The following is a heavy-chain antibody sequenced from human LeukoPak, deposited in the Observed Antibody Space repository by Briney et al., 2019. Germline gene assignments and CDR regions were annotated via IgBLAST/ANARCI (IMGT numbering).Heavy chain of an antibody. CDR2: IHHSGST. CDR3: ARGPPGDGTTDY. V-gene: IGHV4-4*02. Sequence: SGTLSLTCAVSGGSISSSDWWSWVRQPPGKGMEWIGEIHHSGSTNSNPSLKSRLTISVDKSKNQFSLKLSSVTAADTAVYYCARGPPGDGTTDYWGQGTLVTVSS. J-gene: IGHJ4*02. D-gene: IGHD1-1*01. CDR1: GGSISSSDW.